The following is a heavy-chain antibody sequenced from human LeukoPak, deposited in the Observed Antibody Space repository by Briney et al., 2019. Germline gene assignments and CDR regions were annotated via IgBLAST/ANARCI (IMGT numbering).Heavy chain of an antibody. Sequence: GASVKVSCKSSGYTFTNYYVRWVRQAPGQGLEWMGIINPSGGSTTYAQKFQGRVTMTRDTSTSTVYMELSSLRSEDTAVYYCARGLDSSGYYQYWGQGTLVTVSS. D-gene: IGHD3-22*01. CDR2: INPSGGST. J-gene: IGHJ4*02. V-gene: IGHV1-46*01. CDR3: ARGLDSSGYYQY. CDR1: GYTFTNYY.